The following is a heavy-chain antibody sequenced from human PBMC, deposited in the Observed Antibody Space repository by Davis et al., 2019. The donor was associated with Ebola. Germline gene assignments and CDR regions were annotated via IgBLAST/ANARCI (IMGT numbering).Heavy chain of an antibody. Sequence: GGSLRLSCAASGFTFSSYSMNWVRQAPGKGLEWVAVISYDGSNKYYADSVKGRFTISRDNSKNTLYLQMNSLRAEDTAVYYCARDQDIVVVPAAIYYYYGMDVWGKGTTVTVSS. CDR3: ARDQDIVVVPAAIYYYYGMDV. J-gene: IGHJ6*04. CDR1: GFTFSSYS. V-gene: IGHV3-30*03. D-gene: IGHD2-2*01. CDR2: ISYDGSNK.